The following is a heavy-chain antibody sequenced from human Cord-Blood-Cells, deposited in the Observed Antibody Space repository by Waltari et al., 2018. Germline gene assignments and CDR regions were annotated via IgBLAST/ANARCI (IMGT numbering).Heavy chain of an antibody. CDR3: ASHDYYGSGSGRTFDP. Sequence: QVQLVQSGAEVTKPGTSVKVSCKASGYTFTSDDINWVRQATGQGLEWMGGMNPNRGNAGDAHTYQSRVTMTRKTSVSTGYMELSSLRSADTAVYYCASHDYYGSGSGRTFDPWGQGTLVTVSS. CDR1: GYTFTSDD. CDR2: MNPNRGNA. V-gene: IGHV1-8*01. D-gene: IGHD3-10*01. J-gene: IGHJ5*02.